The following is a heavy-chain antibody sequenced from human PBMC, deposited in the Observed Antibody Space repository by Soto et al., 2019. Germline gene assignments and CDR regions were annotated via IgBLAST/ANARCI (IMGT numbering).Heavy chain of an antibody. J-gene: IGHJ5*02. CDR2: ISSSSSTI. Sequence: GGSLRLSCAASGFTFSSYSMNWVRQAPGKGLEWVSYISSSSSTIYYADSVKGRFTISRDNAKNSLYLQMNSLRDEDTAVYYCAREGGYSGSYLPYNWFDPWGQGTLVTVSS. D-gene: IGHD1-26*01. V-gene: IGHV3-48*02. CDR3: AREGGYSGSYLPYNWFDP. CDR1: GFTFSSYS.